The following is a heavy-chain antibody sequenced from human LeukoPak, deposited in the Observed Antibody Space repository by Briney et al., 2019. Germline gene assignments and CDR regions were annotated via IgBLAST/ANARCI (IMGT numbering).Heavy chain of an antibody. J-gene: IGHJ4*02. Sequence: GGSLRLSCAASGFTFSSYGMHWVRQAPGKGLEWVAVISYDGSNKYYADSVKGRFTISRDNSKNTLYLQMNSLRAEDTAVYYCARDLGGSSWYYFDYWGQGTLVTVSS. V-gene: IGHV3-30*19. CDR2: ISYDGSNK. CDR1: GFTFSSYG. CDR3: ARDLGGSSWYYFDY. D-gene: IGHD6-13*01.